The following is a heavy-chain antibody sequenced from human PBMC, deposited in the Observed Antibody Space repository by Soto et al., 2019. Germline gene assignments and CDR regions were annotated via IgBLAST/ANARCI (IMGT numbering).Heavy chain of an antibody. V-gene: IGHV4-31*03. D-gene: IGHD3-9*01. J-gene: IGHJ4*02. Sequence: QVQLQESGPGLVKPSQTLSLTCTVSGGSISSGGYYWSWIRQPPGKVLEWIGYIYYSGSTYYNPDRKSRVTISVDTSKNQFSLKLSSVTAADTAVYYCARGFDWSFDYWGQGTLVTVSS. CDR1: GGSISSGGYY. CDR2: IYYSGST. CDR3: ARGFDWSFDY.